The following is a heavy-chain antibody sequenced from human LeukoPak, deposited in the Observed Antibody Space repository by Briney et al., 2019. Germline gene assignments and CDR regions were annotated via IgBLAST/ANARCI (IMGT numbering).Heavy chain of an antibody. J-gene: IGHJ3*02. Sequence: TLSLTCTVSGDSISSGDYYWSWIRQPAGKGLEWIGRISSSGSTNYNPSLKSRVTISVDTSKNQFSLKLSSVTAADTAVYYCARDWGLMGATYAFDIWGQGTMVTVSS. CDR2: ISSSGST. CDR3: ARDWGLMGATYAFDI. V-gene: IGHV4-61*02. D-gene: IGHD1-26*01. CDR1: GDSISSGDYY.